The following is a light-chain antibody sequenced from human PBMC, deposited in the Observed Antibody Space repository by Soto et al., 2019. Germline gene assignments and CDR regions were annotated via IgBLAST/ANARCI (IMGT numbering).Light chain of an antibody. J-gene: IGKJ4*01. V-gene: IGKV3-11*01. CDR3: QQRINWLT. CDR1: QSVGSH. Sequence: EIVLTQSPATLSLSPGERATLSCRASQSVGSHLACYQQKPGQAPRLLIYDASNRATGIPARFSGSGSGTDFTLTISSLEPEDFAVYYCQQRINWLTFGGGTKVEIK. CDR2: DAS.